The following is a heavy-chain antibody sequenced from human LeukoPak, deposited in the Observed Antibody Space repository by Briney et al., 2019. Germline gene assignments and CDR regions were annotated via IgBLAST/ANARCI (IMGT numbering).Heavy chain of an antibody. CDR2: IRHDGRNN. D-gene: IGHD2-15*01. CDR1: GFTFSNYD. Sequence: PGRSLRLSCAASGFTFSNYDMPWVRQAPGKGLEWVAVIRHDGRNNYYGDPVKGRFTISRDNSKNTLYLQMFSLRAEDTAVYYCARVVVAATVDYFDYWGQGTLVTVSS. CDR3: ARVVVAATVDYFDY. V-gene: IGHV3-33*01. J-gene: IGHJ4*02.